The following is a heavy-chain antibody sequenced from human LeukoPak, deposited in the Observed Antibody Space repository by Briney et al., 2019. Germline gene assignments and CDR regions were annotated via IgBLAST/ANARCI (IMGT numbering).Heavy chain of an antibody. CDR3: AKDRDPSSLVILDY. CDR2: ISYDGSSK. J-gene: IGHJ4*02. Sequence: GGPLRLSCAASGFTFSSYGMHWVRQAPGKGLEWVAVISYDGSSKYYADSVKGRFTISRDNSKNTLYLQMNSLRAEDTAVYYCAKDRDPSSLVILDYWGQGTLVTVSS. D-gene: IGHD3-9*01. CDR1: GFTFSSYG. V-gene: IGHV3-30*18.